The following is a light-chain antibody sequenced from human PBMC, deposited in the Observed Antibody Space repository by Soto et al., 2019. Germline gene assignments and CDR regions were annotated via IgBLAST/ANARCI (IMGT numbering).Light chain of an antibody. CDR2: EVS. CDR3: SSYAVSNNLL. J-gene: IGLJ2*01. CDR1: SSDVGGYNY. Sequence: QSALTQPPSASGSPGQSVTISCTGTSSDVGGYNYVSWYQQHPGKAPKLMIYEVSKRPSGVPDRFSGSKSGNTASLTVSGLQADDEADYYCSSYAVSNNLLFGGGTKLTVL. V-gene: IGLV2-8*01.